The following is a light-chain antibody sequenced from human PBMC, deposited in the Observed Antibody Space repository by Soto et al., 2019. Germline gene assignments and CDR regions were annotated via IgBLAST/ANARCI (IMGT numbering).Light chain of an antibody. J-gene: IGKJ1*01. V-gene: IGKV3-20*01. Sequence: EIVLTQSPGTLSLSPGEGATLSCRASQSVSTNFFAWYQQKPGQAPRLLIYGASTRATGIPDRFSGSGSGTDFTLTISRLEPEFFAVYYCQQYGSLSWTFGQGTKLDIK. CDR3: QQYGSLSWT. CDR1: QSVSTNF. CDR2: GAS.